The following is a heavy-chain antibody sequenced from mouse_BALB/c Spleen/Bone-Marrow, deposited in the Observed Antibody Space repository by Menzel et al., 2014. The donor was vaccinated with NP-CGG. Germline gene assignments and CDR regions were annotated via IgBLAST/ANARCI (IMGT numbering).Heavy chain of an antibody. J-gene: IGHJ4*01. Sequence: VQLQESGPGLVAPSQSLSITCTVSGFSLTSYGVHWVRQPPGKGLEWLGIIWGGGSTNYNSALMSRLSISKDNSKGQVFLKMNSLQTDDTAMYYCGRETDGYYDCAMDYWGQGTSVTVSS. CDR2: IWGGGST. D-gene: IGHD2-3*01. V-gene: IGHV2-9*02. CDR3: GRETDGYYDCAMDY. CDR1: GFSLTSYG.